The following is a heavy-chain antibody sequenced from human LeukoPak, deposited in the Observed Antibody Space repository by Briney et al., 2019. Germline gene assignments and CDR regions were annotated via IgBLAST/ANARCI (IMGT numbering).Heavy chain of an antibody. Sequence: GGSLRLSCAASGFAFSNYAMSWVRQAPGKGLEWVSSITGSGGGTYYADSVKGRFTISRDNSKNTLDLQMNSLRAEDTAVYYCAKGLKGCSGGSCYYFFDFWGEGTLVTVSS. CDR2: ITGSGGGT. CDR1: GFAFSNYA. CDR3: AKGLKGCSGGSCYYFFDF. D-gene: IGHD2-15*01. J-gene: IGHJ4*02. V-gene: IGHV3-23*01.